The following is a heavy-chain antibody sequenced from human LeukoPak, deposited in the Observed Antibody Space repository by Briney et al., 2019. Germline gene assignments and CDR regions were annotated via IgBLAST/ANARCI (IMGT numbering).Heavy chain of an antibody. V-gene: IGHV4-39*07. J-gene: IGHJ5*02. CDR3: ARDPMIGGRRFDP. Sequence: ASETLSLTCTVSGGSISSSSYYWGWIRQPPGKGLEWIGSIYYSGSTYYNPSLKSRVTISVDTSKNQFSLKLSSVTAADTAVYYCARDPMIGGRRFDPWGQGTLVTVSS. CDR2: IYYSGST. D-gene: IGHD3-22*01. CDR1: GGSISSSSYY.